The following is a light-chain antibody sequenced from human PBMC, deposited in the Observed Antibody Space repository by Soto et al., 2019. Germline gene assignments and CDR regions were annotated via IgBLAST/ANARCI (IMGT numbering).Light chain of an antibody. Sequence: QSALTQPRSVSGSPGQSVTISCTGTSSDVGSYNYVSWYQQYPGKAPKLMIYDVNKRPSGVPDRFSGSKSGNTASLTISGLQAEDEADYYCCSYAGFYSLIFGGGTKVTVL. J-gene: IGLJ2*01. CDR1: SSDVGSYNY. CDR3: CSYAGFYSLI. V-gene: IGLV2-11*01. CDR2: DVN.